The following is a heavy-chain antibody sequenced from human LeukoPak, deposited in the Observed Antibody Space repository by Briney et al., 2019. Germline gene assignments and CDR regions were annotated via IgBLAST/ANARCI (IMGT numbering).Heavy chain of an antibody. CDR1: GCTFSSYA. Sequence: ASVKVSCKASGCTFSSYAISWVRQAPGQALEWMGGIIPNFGTANYAQKFQGRVTITADESTSTAYKELSSLRSEDTAVYYCAKEWEGAFDIWGQGTMVTVSS. V-gene: IGHV1-69*13. CDR2: IIPNFGTA. CDR3: AKEWEGAFDI. J-gene: IGHJ3*02. D-gene: IGHD1-26*01.